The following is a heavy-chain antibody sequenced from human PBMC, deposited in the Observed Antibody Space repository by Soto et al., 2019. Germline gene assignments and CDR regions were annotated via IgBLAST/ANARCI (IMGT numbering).Heavy chain of an antibody. CDR2: ISYDGSNK. CDR1: GFTFSSYG. V-gene: IGHV3-30*18. CDR3: AKGQHCSSTSCYFYYYGMDV. D-gene: IGHD2-2*01. Sequence: QVQLVESGGGVVQPGRSLRLSCAASGFTFSSYGMHWVRQAPGKGLEWVAVISYDGSNKYYADSVKGRLTISRDNSKNTVYLQMNSLRGEDTAVYYCAKGQHCSSTSCYFYYYGMDVWGQGTTVAVYS. J-gene: IGHJ6*02.